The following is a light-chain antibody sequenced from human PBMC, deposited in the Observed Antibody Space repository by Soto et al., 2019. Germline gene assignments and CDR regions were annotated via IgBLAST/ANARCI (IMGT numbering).Light chain of an antibody. CDR3: QQYTAAPLT. Sequence: PGERATLSCRASQSVTDNYLAWYQQKPGQAPRLVISGASSRTSGIPDRFSASGSGTDFTLTISRLEPEDFAVYYCQQYTAAPLTFGQGTKVEIK. V-gene: IGKV3-20*01. CDR2: GAS. CDR1: QSVTDNY. J-gene: IGKJ1*01.